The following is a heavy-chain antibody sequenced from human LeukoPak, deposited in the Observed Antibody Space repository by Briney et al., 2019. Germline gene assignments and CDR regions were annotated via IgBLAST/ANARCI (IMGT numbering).Heavy chain of an antibody. CDR1: GFTFSSYG. D-gene: IGHD4-17*01. CDR3: ARGDAVTTFGY. CDR2: IQHDGSNK. J-gene: IGHJ4*02. V-gene: IGHV3-30*03. Sequence: GRSLRLSCAASGFTFSSYGMHWVRQAPGKGLEWVAFIQHDGSNKYYADSVKGRFPISRDNSKNTLFLQMNSLRAEDTAVYYCARGDAVTTFGYWGQGTLVTVSS.